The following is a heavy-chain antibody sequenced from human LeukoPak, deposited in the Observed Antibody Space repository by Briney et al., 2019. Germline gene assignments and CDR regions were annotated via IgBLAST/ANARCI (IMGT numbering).Heavy chain of an antibody. Sequence: GGFLRLSCAASGFTFSSYAMHWVRQAPGKGLEWVAVISYDGSNKYYADSVKGRFTISRDNSKNTLYLQMNSLRAEDTAVYYCARGDRGDYFDYWGQGTLVTVSS. D-gene: IGHD2-21*01. CDR3: ARGDRGDYFDY. CDR2: ISYDGSNK. CDR1: GFTFSSYA. V-gene: IGHV3-30-3*01. J-gene: IGHJ4*02.